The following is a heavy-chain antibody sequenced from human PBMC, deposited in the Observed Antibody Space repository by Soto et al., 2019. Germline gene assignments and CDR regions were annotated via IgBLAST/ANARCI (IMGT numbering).Heavy chain of an antibody. Sequence: GGSLRLSCAASGFTFSSYAMSWVRQAPGKGLEWVSAISGSGGSTYYADSVKGRFTISRDNSKNTLYLQMNSLRAEDTVVYYCAKDQTQLVRTLTTDVIDYWGQGTLVTVSS. D-gene: IGHD6-6*01. CDR1: GFTFSSYA. J-gene: IGHJ4*02. CDR3: AKDQTQLVRTLTTDVIDY. V-gene: IGHV3-23*01. CDR2: ISGSGGST.